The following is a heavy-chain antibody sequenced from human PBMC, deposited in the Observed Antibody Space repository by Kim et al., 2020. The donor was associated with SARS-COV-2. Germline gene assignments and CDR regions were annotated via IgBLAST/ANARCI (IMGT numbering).Heavy chain of an antibody. D-gene: IGHD3-10*01. Sequence: SVKGRFTISRDNSKNTLYLQMNSLRAEDTAVYYCARDHYYGSGGDDAFDIWGQGTMVTVSS. V-gene: IGHV3-53*01. CDR3: ARDHYYGSGGDDAFDI. J-gene: IGHJ3*02.